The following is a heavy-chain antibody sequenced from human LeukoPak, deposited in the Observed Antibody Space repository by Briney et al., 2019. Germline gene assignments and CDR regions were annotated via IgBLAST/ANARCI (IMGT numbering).Heavy chain of an antibody. D-gene: IGHD3-10*01. CDR1: GFTFSTYW. CDR3: AKNYYGSGSYYNLYYYYGMDV. J-gene: IGHJ6*02. CDR2: IRYDGSNK. Sequence: GWSLRLSCAASGFTFSTYWMSWVRQAPGKGLEWVAFIRYDGSNKYYADSVKGRFTISRDNSKNTLYLQMNSLRAEDTAVYYCAKNYYGSGSYYNLYYYYGMDVWGQGTTVTVSS. V-gene: IGHV3-30*02.